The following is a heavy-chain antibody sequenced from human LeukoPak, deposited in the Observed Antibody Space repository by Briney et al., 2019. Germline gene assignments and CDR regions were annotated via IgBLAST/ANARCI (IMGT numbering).Heavy chain of an antibody. Sequence: HTGGSLRLSCAASGFTFSNYWMHWVRQAPGKGLVWVSRINSDGSRTTYADSVKGRFTISRDNAKNTLYLQMNSLRAEDTAVYYCASLFLCYGCSYSSEAINTWGQGTMVTVSS. CDR3: ASLFLCYGCSYSSEAINT. CDR1: GFTFSNYW. J-gene: IGHJ3*02. CDR2: INSDGSRT. D-gene: IGHD1-26*01. V-gene: IGHV3-74*01.